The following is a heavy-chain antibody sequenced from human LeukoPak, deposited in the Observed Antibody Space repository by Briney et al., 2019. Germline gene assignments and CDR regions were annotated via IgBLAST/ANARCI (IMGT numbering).Heavy chain of an antibody. CDR2: IYYSGST. J-gene: IGHJ6*02. V-gene: IGHV4-31*03. CDR1: GGSISSGGYS. CDR3: ARGGYYYYYGMDV. Sequence: PSETLSLTCTVSGGSISSGGYSWSWIRQHPGKGLECIGYIYYSGSTYYTPSLKGRLTISVDTSKNQFSLKLSSVTAADTAVYYCARGGYYYYYGMDVWGQGTTVTVSS.